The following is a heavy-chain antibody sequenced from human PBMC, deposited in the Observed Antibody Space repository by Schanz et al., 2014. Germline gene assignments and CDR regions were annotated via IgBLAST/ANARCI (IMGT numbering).Heavy chain of an antibody. CDR3: ARDRDQWDGNYLDY. J-gene: IGHJ4*02. Sequence: QVQLVQSGAEVKKPGASVKVSCKASGYTFTSSGFSWVRQAPGQGLEWMGWINPDSGGTNYAQKFQGRVTMTRDMSINTAYMELSRLRSDDSAVYYCARDRDQWDGNYLDYWGQGTLVTVSS. D-gene: IGHD1-26*01. CDR2: INPDSGGT. V-gene: IGHV1-2*02. CDR1: GYTFTSSG.